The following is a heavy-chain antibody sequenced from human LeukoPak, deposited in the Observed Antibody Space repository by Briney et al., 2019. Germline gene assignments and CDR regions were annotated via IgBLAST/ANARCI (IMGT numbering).Heavy chain of an antibody. CDR2: IIPIFGTA. D-gene: IGHD5-18*01. Sequence: SVKVSCKASGGTFSSYAISWVRQAPGQGLEWMGGIIPIFGTANYAQKFQGRVTITADESTSTAYMELSSLRSEDTAVYYCARADTAMVPPYYYYYGLDVWGKGTTVTVSS. J-gene: IGHJ6*04. CDR3: ARADTAMVPPYYYYYGLDV. V-gene: IGHV1-69*13. CDR1: GGTFSSYA.